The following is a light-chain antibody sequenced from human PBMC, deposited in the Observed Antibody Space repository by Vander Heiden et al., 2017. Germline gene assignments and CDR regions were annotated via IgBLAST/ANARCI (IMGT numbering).Light chain of an antibody. Sequence: SYVLTQPPSVSVAPGQTDRITCGGNNMGRKSVHWYQQKPGRAPVLVVYDDSDRPSGIPERFSGSNSGNTATLTISRVEAGDEADYYCQVWDSSSDRVVFGGGTKLTVL. CDR2: DDS. J-gene: IGLJ2*01. CDR1: NMGRKS. CDR3: QVWDSSSDRVV. V-gene: IGLV3-21*02.